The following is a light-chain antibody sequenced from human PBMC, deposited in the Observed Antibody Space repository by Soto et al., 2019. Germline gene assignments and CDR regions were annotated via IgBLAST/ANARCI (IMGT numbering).Light chain of an antibody. Sequence: QSVLTQPPSVSGSPGQSVTITCTGTNSDVGSYNRVSWFQQPPGTAPKLIIFEVTNRPSGVPDRFSGSKSGNTASLTIFGLQAEDEADYYCTSYTTNSPVVFGGGTKLTVL. CDR2: EVT. V-gene: IGLV2-18*02. J-gene: IGLJ2*01. CDR1: NSDVGSYNR. CDR3: TSYTTNSPVV.